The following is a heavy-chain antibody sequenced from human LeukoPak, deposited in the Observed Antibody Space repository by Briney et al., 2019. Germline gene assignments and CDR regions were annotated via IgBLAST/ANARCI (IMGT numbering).Heavy chain of an antibody. J-gene: IGHJ5*01. V-gene: IGHV1-2*02. CDR2: INPNIGDA. CDR3: ARMDLDGGDSIGFDS. D-gene: IGHD2-21*02. CDR1: GYTFTGYF. Sequence: GASVKVSCKASGYTFTGYFMHWVRQAPGQGLEWMGWINPNIGDASYAQKFQGRVTMTRDTSINTAYMELSRLTSDDTAVYYCARMDLDGGDSIGFDSWGQGTLVTVSS.